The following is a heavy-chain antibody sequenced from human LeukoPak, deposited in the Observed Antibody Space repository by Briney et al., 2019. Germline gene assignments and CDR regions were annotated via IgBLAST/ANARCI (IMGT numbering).Heavy chain of an antibody. V-gene: IGHV3-48*03. D-gene: IGHD3-3*01. J-gene: IGHJ4*02. CDR3: ARVLDDFWSGYYTSVFDY. Sequence: GGSLRLSCAASGFTFSSYEMNWVRQAPGKGLEWVSYISSSGSTIYYADSVKGRFIISRDNAKNSLYLQMNSLRAEDTAVYYCARVLDDFWSGYYTSVFDYWGQGTLVTVSS. CDR2: ISSSGSTI. CDR1: GFTFSSYE.